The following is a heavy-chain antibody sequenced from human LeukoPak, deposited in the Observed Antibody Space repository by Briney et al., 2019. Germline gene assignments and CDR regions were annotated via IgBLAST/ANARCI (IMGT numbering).Heavy chain of an antibody. V-gene: IGHV3-48*04. CDR2: ISSSSSTI. J-gene: IGHJ3*02. Sequence: GGSLRLSCAASGFTFSSYSMNWVRQAPGRGLEWVSYISSSSSTIYYADSVKGRFTISRDNAKNSLYLQMNSLRAEDTAVYYCASGRYFDWPDAFDIWGQGTMVTVSS. CDR3: ASGRYFDWPDAFDI. D-gene: IGHD3-9*01. CDR1: GFTFSSYS.